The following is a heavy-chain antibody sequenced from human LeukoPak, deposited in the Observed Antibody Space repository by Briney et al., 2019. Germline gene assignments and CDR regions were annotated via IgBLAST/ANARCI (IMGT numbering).Heavy chain of an antibody. V-gene: IGHV5-10-1*01. CDR3: ARPLSSGYYGGGFDI. CDR2: IDPSDSYT. J-gene: IGHJ3*02. D-gene: IGHD3-22*01. Sequence: GESLKISCKGSGYSFTAYWITWVRQMPGKGLEWMGRIDPSDSYTDYSPSFQGHVTISADKSISTAYLQWSSLKASDTAMYYCARPLSSGYYGGGFDIWGQGTMVTVSS. CDR1: GYSFTAYW.